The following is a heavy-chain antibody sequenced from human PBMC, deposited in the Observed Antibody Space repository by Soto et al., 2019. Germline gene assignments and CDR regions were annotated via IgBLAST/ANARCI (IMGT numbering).Heavy chain of an antibody. CDR3: ARDPFPYYDSSGYLDY. Sequence: GGSLRLSCAASGFTFSSYAMHWVRQAPGKGLEWVAVISYDGSNKYYADSVKGRFTISRDNSKNTLYLQMNSLRAEDTAVYYCARDPFPYYDSSGYLDYWGQGTLVTVSS. V-gene: IGHV3-30-3*01. CDR2: ISYDGSNK. D-gene: IGHD3-22*01. CDR1: GFTFSSYA. J-gene: IGHJ4*02.